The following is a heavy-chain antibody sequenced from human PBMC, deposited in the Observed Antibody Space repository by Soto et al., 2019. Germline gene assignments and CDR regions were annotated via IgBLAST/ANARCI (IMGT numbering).Heavy chain of an antibody. J-gene: IGHJ6*02. CDR3: ARARIAVAGKGLADYYYGMDV. Sequence: QVQLVQSGAEVKKPGASVKVSCKASGYTFTSYGISWVRQAPGQGLEWMGWISAYNGNTNYAQKLQGRVTMTTDTSTSTAYMELRSLRSDDTAVYYCARARIAVAGKGLADYYYGMDVWGQGTTVTVSS. CDR2: ISAYNGNT. V-gene: IGHV1-18*01. CDR1: GYTFTSYG. D-gene: IGHD6-19*01.